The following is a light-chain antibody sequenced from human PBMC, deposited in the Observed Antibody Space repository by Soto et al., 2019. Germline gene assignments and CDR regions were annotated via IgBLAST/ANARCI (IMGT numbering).Light chain of an antibody. CDR1: SSNFGSNT. CDR2: SND. J-gene: IGLJ2*01. CDR3: AAWDGSLNGWV. Sequence: QPVLTQAPSASGTPGQRVTISCSGSSSNFGSNTVSWYQQVPGTAPKLLIYSNDQRPSGVPDRFSGSKSGTSASLAIGGLQSEDEADYYCAAWDGSLNGWVFGGGTKLTVL. V-gene: IGLV1-44*01.